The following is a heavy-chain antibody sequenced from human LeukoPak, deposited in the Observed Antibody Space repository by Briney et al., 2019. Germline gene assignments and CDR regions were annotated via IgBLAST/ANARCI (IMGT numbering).Heavy chain of an antibody. J-gene: IGHJ5*02. V-gene: IGHV4-39*07. Sequence: SETLSLTCTVPGDSISTTSYFWAWVRQPPGGGLEWIASIYYSGTTYYKSSLKSRVMISIERSKNHFSLNMNSLTAADTALYYCARVYSSTHNWFDTWGQGIHVTVSS. CDR2: IYYSGTT. D-gene: IGHD2-2*01. CDR3: ARVYSSTHNWFDT. CDR1: GDSISTTSYF.